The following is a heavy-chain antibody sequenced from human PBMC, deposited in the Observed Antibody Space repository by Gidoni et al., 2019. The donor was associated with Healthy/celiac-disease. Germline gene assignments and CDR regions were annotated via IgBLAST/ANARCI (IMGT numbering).Heavy chain of an antibody. J-gene: IGHJ6*02. Sequence: EVQLVESGGGLVKPGGSLSLSCAASGFTFSNSWMSWVRQAPGKGLEWVGRIKSKTDVGTTDYAAPVKGRFTISRDDSKNTLYLQMNSLKTEDTAVYYCTTVGGMDVWGQGTTVTVSS. V-gene: IGHV3-15*01. CDR3: TTVGGMDV. CDR2: IKSKTDVGTT. CDR1: GFTFSNSW.